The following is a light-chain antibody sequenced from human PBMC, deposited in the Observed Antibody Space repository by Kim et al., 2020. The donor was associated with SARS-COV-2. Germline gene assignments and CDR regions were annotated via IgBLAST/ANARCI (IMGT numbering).Light chain of an antibody. CDR1: QSIDRW. V-gene: IGKV1-5*03. CDR2: QAS. J-gene: IGKJ4*01. CDR3: QQYNGDLIT. Sequence: SVGDRVTITCRASQSIDRWWAWYQEKPGKAPDLLIYQASTLQSGVPLRVSDSGSGTEFTLTINSLQPDDFATYYCQQYNGDLITFGGGTKVDIK.